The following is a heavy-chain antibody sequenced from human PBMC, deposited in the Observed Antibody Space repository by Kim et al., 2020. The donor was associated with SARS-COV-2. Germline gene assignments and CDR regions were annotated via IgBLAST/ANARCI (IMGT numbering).Heavy chain of an antibody. Sequence: ASVKVSCKASGYTFTSYYMHWVRQAPGQGLEWMGIINPSGGSTSYAQKFQGRVTMTRDTSTSTVYMELSSLRSEDTAVYYCARDPGGRYCSGGSCYYFDYWGQGTLVTVSS. CDR3: ARDPGGRYCSGGSCYYFDY. V-gene: IGHV1-46*01. J-gene: IGHJ4*02. D-gene: IGHD2-15*01. CDR2: INPSGGST. CDR1: GYTFTSYY.